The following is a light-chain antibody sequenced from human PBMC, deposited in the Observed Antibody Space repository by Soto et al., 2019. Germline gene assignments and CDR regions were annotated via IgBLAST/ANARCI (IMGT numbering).Light chain of an antibody. CDR2: DAS. CDR1: HSVSNN. Sequence: EIVLTQSPDTLSLSPGERATLSCRASHSVSNNLAWYQQKPGQAPRLLIYDASNRATGIPARFSGSGSGTDLTLTISSLEPEDVAVYYCQQRSNWPPTWTFGQGTKVEVK. CDR3: QQRSNWPPTWT. V-gene: IGKV3-11*01. J-gene: IGKJ1*01.